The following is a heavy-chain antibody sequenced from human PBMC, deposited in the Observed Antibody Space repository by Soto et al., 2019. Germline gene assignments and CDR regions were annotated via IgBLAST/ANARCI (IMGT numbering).Heavy chain of an antibody. CDR2: IDPSGART. Sequence: QVPVQQSGAEVKEPGASVRISCKASGYTFISYYMHWVRQAPGQGLEWMGIIDPSGARTTYAQRFRGRVTMTWDTSRSTVYMDMTSLRPDDTAVYFCATPIIYGDPGDYWGQGTVVSVSS. D-gene: IGHD4-17*01. J-gene: IGHJ4*02. CDR3: ATPIIYGDPGDY. V-gene: IGHV1-46*01. CDR1: GYTFISYY.